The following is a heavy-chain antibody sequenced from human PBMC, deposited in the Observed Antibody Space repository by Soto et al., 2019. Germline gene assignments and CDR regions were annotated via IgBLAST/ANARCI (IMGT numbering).Heavy chain of an antibody. CDR1: GYTFTSYY. J-gene: IGHJ4*02. Sequence: ASVKVSCKASGYTFTSYYMHWVRQAPGQGLEWMGIINPSCGSTSYAQKFQGRVTMTRDTSTSTVYMELSSLRSEDTAVYYCARDFMSGGGIDYWGQGTLVTVSS. D-gene: IGHD1-1*01. CDR2: INPSCGST. CDR3: ARDFMSGGGIDY. V-gene: IGHV1-46*01.